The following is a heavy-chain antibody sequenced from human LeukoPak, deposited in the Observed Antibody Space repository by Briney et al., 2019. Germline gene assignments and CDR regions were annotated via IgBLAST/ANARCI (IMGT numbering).Heavy chain of an antibody. J-gene: IGHJ4*02. CDR2: ISSSSTYI. V-gene: IGHV3-21*01. CDR1: GFTFSTYS. D-gene: IGHD4-17*01. CDR3: ARDGVTTDDSPTFDY. Sequence: GGSLRLSCAVSGFTFSTYSMNWVRQAPGKGLEWVSSISSSSTYIYYADSVRGRFTISRDNDKSSLYLQMDSLRAEDTAVYYCARDGVTTDDSPTFDYWGQGTLVTVSS.